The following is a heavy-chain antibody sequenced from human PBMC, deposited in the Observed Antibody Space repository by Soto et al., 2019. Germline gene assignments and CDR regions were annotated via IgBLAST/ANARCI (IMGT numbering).Heavy chain of an antibody. CDR3: ARVTGVVVITERTFDY. CDR1: GYTFTSYG. V-gene: IGHV1-18*01. Sequence: ASVKVSCKASGYTFTSYGISWLRQAPGQGLEWMGWISTYNGNTNYAQKLQGRVTMTTDTSTSTAYMELRSLRSDDTAVYYCARVTGVVVITERTFDYWGQGTLVTVSS. J-gene: IGHJ4*02. D-gene: IGHD3-22*01. CDR2: ISTYNGNT.